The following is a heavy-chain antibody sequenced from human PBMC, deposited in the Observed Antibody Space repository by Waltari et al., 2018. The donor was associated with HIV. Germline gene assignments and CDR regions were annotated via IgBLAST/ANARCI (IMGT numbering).Heavy chain of an antibody. J-gene: IGHJ4*02. V-gene: IGHV3-66*01. CDR1: GFTVRSNS. CDR2: IYSGGRT. CDR3: AGSEGRGAFDY. Sequence: EVQLVESGGGLVQPGGSLRLSCAASGFTVRSNSMSWVRQAPGKGLEWVSVIYSGGRTYYGDSVKGRFTISRDNPKNTVYLQMNSLRVEDTAVYYCAGSEGRGAFDYWGQGTLVTVSS. D-gene: IGHD3-10*01.